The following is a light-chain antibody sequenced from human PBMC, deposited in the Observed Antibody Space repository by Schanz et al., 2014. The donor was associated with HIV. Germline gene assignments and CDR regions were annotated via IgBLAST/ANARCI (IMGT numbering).Light chain of an antibody. CDR2: GAS. CDR1: QSVNNN. Sequence: EIVMTQSPVTLSVSPGERVTLSCRASQSVNNNLAWYQQKPGQAPRLLIFGASNRATGTPDRFSGSESGTDFTLTISRVEPEDYAVYYCQQYGSSPWTFGQGTRVDVK. J-gene: IGKJ1*01. V-gene: IGKV3-20*01. CDR3: QQYGSSPWT.